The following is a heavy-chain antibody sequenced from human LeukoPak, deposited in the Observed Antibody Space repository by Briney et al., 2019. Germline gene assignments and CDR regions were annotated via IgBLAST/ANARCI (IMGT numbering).Heavy chain of an antibody. CDR2: INPNSGGT. V-gene: IGHV1-2*06. D-gene: IGHD5-12*01. Sequence: ASVTVPCKASGYTFTGYYMHWVRQVPGQGLEWMGRINPNSGGTNYAQKFQDRVTMTRDTSISTAYMELNRLTSDDTAVYYCSASFSGYDRLFDYWGQGTLVTVSS. CDR3: SASFSGYDRLFDY. J-gene: IGHJ4*02. CDR1: GYTFTGYY.